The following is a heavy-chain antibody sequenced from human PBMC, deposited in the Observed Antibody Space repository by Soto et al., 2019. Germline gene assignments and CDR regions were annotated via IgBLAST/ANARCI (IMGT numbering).Heavy chain of an antibody. D-gene: IGHD2-2*01. CDR1: GGTFSSYA. J-gene: IGHJ6*02. CDR3: ARSEGSSTSLEIYYYYYYGMDV. V-gene: IGHV1-69*01. Sequence: QVQLVQSGAEVKKPGSSVKVSCKASGGTFSSYAISWVRQAPGQGLEWMGGIIPISGTANYAQKIQGRVTITAGESTSTADMELSSLRSEDTAVYYCARSEGSSTSLEIYYYYYYGMDVWGQGTTVTVSS. CDR2: IIPISGTA.